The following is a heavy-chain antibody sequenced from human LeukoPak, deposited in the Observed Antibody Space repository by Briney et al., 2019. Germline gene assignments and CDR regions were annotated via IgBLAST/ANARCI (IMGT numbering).Heavy chain of an antibody. CDR2: IIPIFGTA. CDR3: ASGGIVWAVPYYYMDV. Sequence: GSSVKVSCKASGGTFSSYAISWVRQAPGQGLEWMGGIIPIFGTANYAQKFQGRVAITTDESTSTAYMELSSLRSEDTAVYYCASGGIVWAVPYYYMDVWGKGTTVTVSS. J-gene: IGHJ6*03. CDR1: GGTFSSYA. D-gene: IGHD2-8*01. V-gene: IGHV1-69*05.